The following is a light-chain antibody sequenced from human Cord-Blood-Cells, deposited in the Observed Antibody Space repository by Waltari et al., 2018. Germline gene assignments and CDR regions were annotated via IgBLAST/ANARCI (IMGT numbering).Light chain of an antibody. Sequence: DIVMTQTPLSSPVTLGQPASISCRSSQSLVHSDGNTYWSRHQQRPGQPPICPIYKISSRFSGVPDRFSGRGAGTDFTLKISRVEAEDVGVYYCRQATQFPFTFGPGTKVDIK. CDR3: RQATQFPFT. CDR2: KIS. J-gene: IGKJ3*01. CDR1: QSLVHSDGNTY. V-gene: IGKV2-24*01.